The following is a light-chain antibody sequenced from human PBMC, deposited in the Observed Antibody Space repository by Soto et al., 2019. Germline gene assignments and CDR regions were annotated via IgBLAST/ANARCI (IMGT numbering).Light chain of an antibody. CDR1: QSVSDN. Sequence: EIVLTQSPATLSVSPGERAILSCRASQSVSDNLAWYQQKPGQAPRLLIYGASTRASGIPARFSGSGSGTEFTLTISSLQSEYFAVYYCQQSYNWPPLAFGGGTKVEIK. CDR2: GAS. V-gene: IGKV3-15*01. CDR3: QQSYNWPPLA. J-gene: IGKJ4*01.